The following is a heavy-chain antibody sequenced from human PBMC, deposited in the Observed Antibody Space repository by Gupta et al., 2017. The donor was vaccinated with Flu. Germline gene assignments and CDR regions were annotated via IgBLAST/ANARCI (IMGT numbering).Heavy chain of an antibody. J-gene: IGHJ4*02. CDR3: ARDHWDN. CDR2: IISSAVT. CDR1: EFDFNGDE. Sequence: CTAAEFDFNGDEMSWVRQAPGRGMEWCAVIISSAVTYYTDPVRGRFTISSDNANNLFYLQMSSLRAEDTAVYYCARDHWDNWGQGTQVTVSS. V-gene: IGHV3-48*03.